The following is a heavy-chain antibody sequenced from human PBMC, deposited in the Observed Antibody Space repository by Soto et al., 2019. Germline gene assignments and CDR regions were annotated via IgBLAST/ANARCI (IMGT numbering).Heavy chain of an antibody. Sequence: SETLSLTCTVSGGSVSSGGFYWSWIRQPPGKGLEWLGYIYSSVSTTYNPSLKSRVTISDDTSKNQFSLTLTSVTAADAAVYFCARAFYGDYAAYYYGMDVWGQGTTVTVSS. V-gene: IGHV4-61*08. CDR2: IYSSVST. J-gene: IGHJ6*02. D-gene: IGHD4-17*01. CDR1: GGSVSSGGFY. CDR3: ARAFYGDYAAYYYGMDV.